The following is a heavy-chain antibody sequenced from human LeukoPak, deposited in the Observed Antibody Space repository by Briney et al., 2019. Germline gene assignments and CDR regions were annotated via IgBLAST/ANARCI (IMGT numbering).Heavy chain of an antibody. CDR1: GGSFSGYY. Sequence: SETLSLTCAVYGGSFSGYYWSWIRQPPGKGLEWIGEINHSGSTNYNPSLKSRVTISVDTSKNQFSLKLSSVTAAGTAVYYCARLWNYDYIWGSYRFFDYWGQGTLVTVSS. J-gene: IGHJ4*02. D-gene: IGHD3-16*02. CDR2: INHSGST. CDR3: ARLWNYDYIWGSYRFFDY. V-gene: IGHV4-34*01.